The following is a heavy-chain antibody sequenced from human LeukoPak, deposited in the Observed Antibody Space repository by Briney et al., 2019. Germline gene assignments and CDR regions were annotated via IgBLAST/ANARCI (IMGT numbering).Heavy chain of an antibody. CDR2: INHSGST. D-gene: IGHD2-15*01. CDR3: ARDPRYCSGGSCAQVFDP. V-gene: IGHV4-34*01. CDR1: GGSFSGYY. J-gene: IGHJ5*02. Sequence: SETLSLTCAVYGGSFSGYYWSWIRQPPGKGLERIGEINHSGSTNYNSSLKSRVTISVDTSKNQFSLKLSSVTAADTAVYYCARDPRYCSGGSCAQVFDPWGQGTLVTVSS.